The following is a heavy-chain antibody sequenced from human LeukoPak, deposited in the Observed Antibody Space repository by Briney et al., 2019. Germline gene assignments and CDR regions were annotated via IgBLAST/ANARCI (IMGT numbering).Heavy chain of an antibody. V-gene: IGHV4-39*07. CDR1: GGSISSSSYY. Sequence: PSETLSLTCTVSGGSISSSSYYWGWIRQPPGKGLEWIGSIYYSGSTNYNPSLKSRVTISVDTSKNQFSLKLSSVTAADTAVYYCARDPALGYCSSTSCSNYYYYGMDVWGQGTTVTVSS. J-gene: IGHJ6*02. CDR3: ARDPALGYCSSTSCSNYYYYGMDV. CDR2: IYYSGST. D-gene: IGHD2-2*01.